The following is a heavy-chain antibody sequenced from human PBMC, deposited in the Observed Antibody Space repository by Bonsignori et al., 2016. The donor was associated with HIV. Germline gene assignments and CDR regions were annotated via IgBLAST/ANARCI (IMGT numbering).Heavy chain of an antibody. D-gene: IGHD2-15*01. V-gene: IGHV3-15*01. Sequence: VRQAPGKGLEWVGRIYSESDGGTTDYAAPVQGRITISRDDSKDTLYLQMNSLKTEDTAVYYCAIDLGYGGYFQHWGQGTLVTVSS. J-gene: IGHJ1*01. CDR2: IYSESDGGTT. CDR3: AIDLGYGGYFQH.